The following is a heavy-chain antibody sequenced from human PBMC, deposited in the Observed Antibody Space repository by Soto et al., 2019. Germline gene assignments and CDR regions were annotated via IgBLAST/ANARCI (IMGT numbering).Heavy chain of an antibody. Sequence: QVEMEESDPGLLKPSETLSLTCTVSGGSVSSQYWSWIRQPAGKGLEWIGRIYNGGIPLIHPSLESRVALSLDTSKNQFSLTLSSVTAADTATYYCASQDYDKSVYYFDYWGRGTLVTVSS. V-gene: IGHV4-4*07. J-gene: IGHJ4*02. CDR3: ASQDYDKSVYYFDY. D-gene: IGHD3-22*01. CDR1: GGSVSSQY. CDR2: IYNGGIP.